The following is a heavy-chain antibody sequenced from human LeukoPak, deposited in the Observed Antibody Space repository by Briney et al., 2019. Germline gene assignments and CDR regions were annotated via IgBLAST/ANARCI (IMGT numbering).Heavy chain of an antibody. CDR2: INWNGGST. V-gene: IGHV3-20*04. J-gene: IGHJ4*02. D-gene: IGHD5-18*01. Sequence: GGSLRLSCAASGFTFYDYGMSWVRQAPGKGLEWVSGINWNGGSTGYADSVKGRFTISRDNAKNSLYLQMNSLRAEDTALYYCARARWIQLWLSGFDYWGQGTLVTVSS. CDR3: ARARWIQLWLSGFDY. CDR1: GFTFYDYG.